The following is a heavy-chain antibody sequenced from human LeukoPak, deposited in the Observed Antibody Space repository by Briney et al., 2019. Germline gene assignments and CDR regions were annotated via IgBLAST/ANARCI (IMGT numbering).Heavy chain of an antibody. J-gene: IGHJ6*02. D-gene: IGHD3-3*01. CDR1: GGSVSSGSYY. CDR3: ARGYYDFWSGYPSPDV. V-gene: IGHV4-61*01. CDR2: IYYSGST. Sequence: SETLSLTCTVSGGSVSSGSYYWSWIRQPPGKGLEWIGYIYYSGSTNYNPSLKSRVTISVDTSKNQFSLKLSSVTAADTAVYYCARGYYDFWSGYPSPDVWGQGTTVTVSS.